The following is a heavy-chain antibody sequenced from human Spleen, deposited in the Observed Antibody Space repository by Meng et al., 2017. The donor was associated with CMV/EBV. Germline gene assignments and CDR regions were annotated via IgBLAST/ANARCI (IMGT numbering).Heavy chain of an antibody. Sequence: GAFSGCYWSGIRQPPGKGLEWIGEINPSGSTNYNPSLKSGVIISVDTSKNQFSLKLRSVTAADTAMYYCARAYYDFWSGYSEYWFDYWGQGTLVTVSS. CDR1: GAFSGCY. D-gene: IGHD3-3*01. V-gene: IGHV4-34*01. CDR2: INPSGST. CDR3: ARAYYDFWSGYSEYWFDY. J-gene: IGHJ4*02.